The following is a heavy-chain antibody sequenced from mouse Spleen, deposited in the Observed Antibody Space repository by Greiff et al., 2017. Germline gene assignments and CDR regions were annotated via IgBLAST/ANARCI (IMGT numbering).Heavy chain of an antibody. Sequence: QVQLKESGAELVKPGASVKISCKASGYAFSSYWMHWVKQRPGQGLEWIGYINPSSGYTKYNQKFKDKATLTADKSSSTAYMQLSSLTSEDSAVYYCAKNLYGNYAMDYWGQGTSVTVSS. V-gene: IGHV1S26*01. CDR1: GYAFSSYW. CDR2: INPSSGYT. J-gene: IGHJ4*01. CDR3: AKNLYGNYAMDY. D-gene: IGHD2-1*01.